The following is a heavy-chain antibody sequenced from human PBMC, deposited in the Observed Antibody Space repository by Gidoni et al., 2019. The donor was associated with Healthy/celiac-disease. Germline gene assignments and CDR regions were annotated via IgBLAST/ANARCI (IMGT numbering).Heavy chain of an antibody. Sequence: QVQLVQSGAEVKQPGSSVTVSCKASRGTFRSYAIRWVRQAPGQGLEWMGGIIPIFGTANYAQKFQGRVTITADESTSTAYMELSSLRSEDTAVYYCATTPIEVVPARLDRYYYYYGMDVWGQGTTVTVSS. CDR2: IIPIFGTA. J-gene: IGHJ6*02. V-gene: IGHV1-69*01. CDR3: ATTPIEVVPARLDRYYYYYGMDV. D-gene: IGHD2-2*01. CDR1: RGTFRSYA.